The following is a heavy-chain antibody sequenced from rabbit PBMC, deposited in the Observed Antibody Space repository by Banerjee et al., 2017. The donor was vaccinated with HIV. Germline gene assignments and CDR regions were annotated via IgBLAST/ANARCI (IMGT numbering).Heavy chain of an antibody. D-gene: IGHD1-1*01. J-gene: IGHJ4*01. CDR3: ASASSSGYYGL. V-gene: IGHV1S7*01. CDR1: GFDFSSYY. CDR2: IDPVFGST. Sequence: QLVESGGGLVQPGGSLKLSCKASGFDFSSYYMSWVRQAPGKGLEWIGYIDPVFGSTYYASWANGRFTISSHNAQNTVSLQLNSLTAADTATYFCASASSSGYYGLWGPGTLVTVS.